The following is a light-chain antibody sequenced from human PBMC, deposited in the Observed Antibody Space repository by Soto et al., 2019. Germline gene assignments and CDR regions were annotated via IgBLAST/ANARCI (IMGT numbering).Light chain of an antibody. V-gene: IGKV3-20*01. CDR3: QQYGSPWT. Sequence: EIVLTQSPGTLSLSPGERATLSCRASQSVSSSYLAWYQQKPGQAPRLLIYGASSRATAIPDRFSGSGSGTEFPLTISRLEPEDLAVYYCQQYGSPWTFGQGTKVAIK. J-gene: IGKJ1*01. CDR2: GAS. CDR1: QSVSSSY.